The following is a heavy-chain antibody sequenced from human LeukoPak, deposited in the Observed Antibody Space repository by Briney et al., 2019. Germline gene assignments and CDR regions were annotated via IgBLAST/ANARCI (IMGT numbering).Heavy chain of an antibody. CDR1: GYTLTELS. CDR2: FGPEDGET. V-gene: IGHV1-24*01. Sequence: ASVKVSCKVSGYTLTELSMHWVRQAPGKGLEWMGGFGPEDGETIYAQKFQGRVTMTEDTSTDTAYMELSSLRSEDTAVYYCAAAAYSGSYDIDYWGQGTLVTVSS. CDR3: AAAAYSGSYDIDY. D-gene: IGHD1-26*01. J-gene: IGHJ4*02.